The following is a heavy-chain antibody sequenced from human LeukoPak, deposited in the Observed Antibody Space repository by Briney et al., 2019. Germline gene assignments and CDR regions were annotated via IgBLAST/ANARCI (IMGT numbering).Heavy chain of an antibody. Sequence: SETLSLTCTVSGGSISSGDYYWSWIRQPPGKGLEWIGYIYYSGSTYYNPSLKSRVTISVDTSKNQFSLKLSSVTAADTAVYYCARGSVGWLQLNYWFDPWGQGTLVTVSS. D-gene: IGHD5-24*01. V-gene: IGHV4-30-4*08. J-gene: IGHJ5*02. CDR3: ARGSVGWLQLNYWFDP. CDR2: IYYSGST. CDR1: GGSISSGDYY.